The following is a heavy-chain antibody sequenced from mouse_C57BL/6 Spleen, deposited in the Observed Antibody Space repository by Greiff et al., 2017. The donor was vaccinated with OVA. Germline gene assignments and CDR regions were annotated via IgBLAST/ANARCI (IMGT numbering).Heavy chain of an antibody. Sequence: QVQLQQSGPELVKPGASVKISCKASGYAFSSSWMNWVKQRPGKGLEWIGRIYPGDGDTNSNGKFKGKATLTADKSSSTAYMQLSSLTSEDSAVYFCARDSNYRFAYWGQGTLVTVSA. V-gene: IGHV1-82*01. CDR1: GYAFSSSW. CDR3: ARDSNYRFAY. D-gene: IGHD2-5*01. CDR2: IYPGDGDT. J-gene: IGHJ3*01.